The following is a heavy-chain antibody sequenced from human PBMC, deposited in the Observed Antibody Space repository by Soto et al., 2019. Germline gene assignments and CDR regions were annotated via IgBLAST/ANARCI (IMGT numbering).Heavy chain of an antibody. J-gene: IGHJ4*02. CDR2: TYYRSKWYN. CDR3: ARDAAVAGDSNFDY. Sequence: SQTLSLTCAISGDGVSSNSAAWNWIRQSPSRGLEWLGRTYYRSKWYNDYAVSVKSRITINPDTSKNQFSLQLNSVTPEDTAVYYCARDAAVAGDSNFDYWGQGTLVTVSS. CDR1: GDGVSSNSAA. V-gene: IGHV6-1*01. D-gene: IGHD6-19*01.